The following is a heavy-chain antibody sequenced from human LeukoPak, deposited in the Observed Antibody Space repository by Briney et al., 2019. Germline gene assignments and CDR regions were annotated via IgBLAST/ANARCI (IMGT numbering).Heavy chain of an antibody. Sequence: NPGGSLRLSCAASEXTLSSYAMNWVRQAPGKGLEWVSSISSSSSYIFYADSVKGRFTVSRDNAKNSLYLQMNSLRAEDTALYYCARVALSMGENGFDIWGQGTMVTVSS. D-gene: IGHD2/OR15-2a*01. CDR2: ISSSSSYI. V-gene: IGHV3-21*01. CDR1: EXTLSSYA. J-gene: IGHJ3*02. CDR3: ARVALSMGENGFDI.